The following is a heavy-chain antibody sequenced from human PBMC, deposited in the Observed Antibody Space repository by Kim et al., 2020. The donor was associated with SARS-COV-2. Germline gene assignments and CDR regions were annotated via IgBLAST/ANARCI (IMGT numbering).Heavy chain of an antibody. Sequence: GGSLRLSCATSGFTFNSYAMSWVRQAPGKGLDWVSGISGDDISTYYADSVKGRFTISRDNSKNTLYLQMNSLRAEDTAVYYCAKDRLTLNYYDSSGYYYGRYFFDYWGQGTVVTVSS. J-gene: IGHJ4*02. D-gene: IGHD3-22*01. CDR1: GFTFNSYA. CDR3: AKDRLTLNYYDSSGYYYGRYFFDY. CDR2: ISGDDIST. V-gene: IGHV3-23*01.